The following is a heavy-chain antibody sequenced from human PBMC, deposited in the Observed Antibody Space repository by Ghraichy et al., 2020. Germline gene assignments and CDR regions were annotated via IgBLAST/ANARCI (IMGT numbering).Heavy chain of an antibody. V-gene: IGHV3-7*01. CDR3: ARTNWNALKPFDY. CDR2: IKQAGSEK. D-gene: IGHD1-1*01. Sequence: GGSLRLSCAASGFTFSSYWMSWVRQAPGKGLGWVANIKQAGSEKYYVDSVKGRFTISRDNAKNSLYLQMNSLRAEDTAVYYCARTNWNALKPFDYWGQGTLVTVSS. J-gene: IGHJ4*02. CDR1: GFTFSSYW.